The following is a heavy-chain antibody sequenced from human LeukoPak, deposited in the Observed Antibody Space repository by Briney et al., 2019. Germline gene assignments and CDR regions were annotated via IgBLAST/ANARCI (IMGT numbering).Heavy chain of an antibody. D-gene: IGHD1-1*01. V-gene: IGHV5-51*01. J-gene: IGHJ4*02. CDR1: GYSFTSYW. Sequence: GESLKISCKGSGYSFTSYWIGWVRQTPGKGLECMGIIYPGDSDTRYSPSFQGQVTISADKSISTAYLQWSSLKASDTAIYYCARHETGPYFDYWGQGTLVTVSS. CDR2: IYPGDSDT. CDR3: ARHETGPYFDY.